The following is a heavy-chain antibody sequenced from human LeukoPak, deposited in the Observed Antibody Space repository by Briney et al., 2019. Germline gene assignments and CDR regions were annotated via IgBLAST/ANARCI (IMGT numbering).Heavy chain of an antibody. J-gene: IGHJ6*02. D-gene: IGHD2-2*01. Sequence: KTSETLSLTCTVSGGSISSYYWSWIRQPAGKGLEWIGRIYTSGSTNYNPSLKSRVTMSVDTSKDQFSLKLSSVTAADTAVYYCARAPAWGYYYGMDVWGQGTTVTVSS. CDR2: IYTSGST. V-gene: IGHV4-4*07. CDR3: ARAPAWGYYYGMDV. CDR1: GGSISSYY.